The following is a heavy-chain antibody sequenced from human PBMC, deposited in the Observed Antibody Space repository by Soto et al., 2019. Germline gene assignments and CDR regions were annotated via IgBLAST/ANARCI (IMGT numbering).Heavy chain of an antibody. CDR3: ARESRSSRYDSSGYSQFWFFDL. D-gene: IGHD3-22*01. J-gene: IGHJ2*01. V-gene: IGHV4-30-2*01. CDR2: IYQSGST. Sequence: PAETLSLTCAVSGGSSSIGGYSWSWIRQPPRKGLEWIGYIYQSGSTYYNPSLKSRVTISVDWSKNQFALELSSVTAADTAVYYCARESRSSRYDSSGYSQFWFFDLWGRGTLVTVSS. CDR1: GGSSSIGGYS.